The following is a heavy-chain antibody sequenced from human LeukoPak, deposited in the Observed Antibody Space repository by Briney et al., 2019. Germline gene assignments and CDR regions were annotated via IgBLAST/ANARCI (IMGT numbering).Heavy chain of an antibody. CDR2: VNHSGYT. J-gene: IGHJ4*02. CDR1: GTSFTSYD. D-gene: IGHD2-21*02. Sequence: PSETLSLTCGVSGTSFTSYDMSWVRQTPGKGLEWIEEVNHSGYTNMNPSLKSRVTLSVDTSKNPSCQIMIFVTAAETAVYFCARMTAGHDYWGQGILVTVSS. CDR3: ARMTAGHDY. V-gene: IGHV4-34*01.